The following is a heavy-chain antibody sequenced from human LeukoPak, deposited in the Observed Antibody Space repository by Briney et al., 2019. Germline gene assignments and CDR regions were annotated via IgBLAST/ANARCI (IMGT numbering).Heavy chain of an antibody. Sequence: ASVTVSCKASGYTFTVYYMHWVRPAPGQGLEWMGWINPNSGGTNYAQKFQGRVTMTRDTSISTAYMELSRLRSDDTAVYYCARVPCGGDCSLAFDIWGQGTMVTVSS. CDR1: GYTFTVYY. CDR3: ARVPCGGDCSLAFDI. CDR2: INPNSGGT. V-gene: IGHV1-2*02. D-gene: IGHD2-21*02. J-gene: IGHJ3*02.